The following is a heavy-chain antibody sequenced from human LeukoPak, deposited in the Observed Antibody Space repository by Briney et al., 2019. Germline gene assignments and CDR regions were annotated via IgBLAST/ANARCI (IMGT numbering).Heavy chain of an antibody. CDR3: ARVTSGLTGVLTLDY. CDR1: GFIFSTYK. CDR2: ISSGSNTI. V-gene: IGHV3-48*01. Sequence: GGSLRLSCAASGFIFSTYKMNWVRQAPGKGLEWVSHISSGSNTIYYADSVKGRFTISRDNAKNSLYLQMNSLRAEDTAVYYCARVTSGLTGVLTLDYWGQGTLVTVSS. J-gene: IGHJ4*02. D-gene: IGHD3-3*01.